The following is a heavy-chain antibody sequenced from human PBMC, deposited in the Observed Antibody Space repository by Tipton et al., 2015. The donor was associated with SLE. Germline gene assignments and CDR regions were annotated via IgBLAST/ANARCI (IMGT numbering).Heavy chain of an antibody. D-gene: IGHD6-19*01. CDR1: GFTFSSYA. Sequence: LRLSCAASGFTFSSYAMNWIRQPPGKGLEWIGEINHSGSTNYNPSLKSRVTISVDTSKNQFSLKLSSVTAADTAVYYCARGAGDSPDAFDIWGQGTMVTVSS. J-gene: IGHJ3*02. CDR2: INHSGST. CDR3: ARGAGDSPDAFDI. V-gene: IGHV4-34*01.